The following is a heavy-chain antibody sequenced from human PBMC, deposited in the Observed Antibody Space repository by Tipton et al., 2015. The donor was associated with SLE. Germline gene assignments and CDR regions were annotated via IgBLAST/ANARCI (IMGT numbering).Heavy chain of an antibody. J-gene: IGHJ2*01. V-gene: IGHV4-59*04. Sequence: LRLSCSVSGGFISDYYWSWIRQSPGKGLEWIGSIHNSGRSDYNPSLKSRGTISVDTSKNQFSLKLNSVTATDTAVYYCAIRPVSHPWYFDLWGRGTLVTVSS. CDR2: IHNSGRS. CDR3: AIRPVSHPWYFDL. CDR1: GGFISDYY.